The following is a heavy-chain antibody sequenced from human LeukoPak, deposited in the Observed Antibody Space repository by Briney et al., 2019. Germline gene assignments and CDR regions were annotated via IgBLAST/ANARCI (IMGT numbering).Heavy chain of an antibody. V-gene: IGHV3-21*01. Sequence: GGSLRLSCAASGFTFSSYSMNWVRQAPGKGLEWVSSISSSSSYIYYADSVKGRFTISRDNAKNSLYLQMNSLRAEDTAVYYCARDPPRDYYGSGSYDYWGQGALVTVSS. CDR3: ARDPPRDYYGSGSYDY. CDR2: ISSSSSYI. CDR1: GFTFSSYS. D-gene: IGHD3-10*01. J-gene: IGHJ4*02.